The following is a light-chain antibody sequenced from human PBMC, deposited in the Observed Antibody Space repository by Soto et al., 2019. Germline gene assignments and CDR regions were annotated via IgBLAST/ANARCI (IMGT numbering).Light chain of an antibody. CDR2: EVS. CDR3: FSYTSSGTYV. J-gene: IGLJ1*01. Sequence: QSDLTQPASVSGSPGQSITISCTGTSSDVGNYKYVSWYQQHPGKAPKLMIYEVSNRPSGVSNRFSGSKSGNTASLTISGLQAEDETDYYCFSYTSSGTYVFGTGTKVTVL. V-gene: IGLV2-14*01. CDR1: SSDVGNYKY.